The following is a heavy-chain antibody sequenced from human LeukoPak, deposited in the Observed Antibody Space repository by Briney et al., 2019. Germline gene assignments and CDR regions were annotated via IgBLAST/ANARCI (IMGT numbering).Heavy chain of an antibody. J-gene: IGHJ4*02. V-gene: IGHV4-4*02. D-gene: IGHD3-9*01. Sequence: SGTLSLTCAVSGGSISSSNWWSWIRQPPGKGLEWIGEINHSGSTNYNPSLKSRVTISVDTSKNQFSLKLSSVTAADTAVYYCARHYYDILTGYSDWGQGTLVTVSS. CDR3: ARHYYDILTGYSD. CDR2: INHSGST. CDR1: GGSISSSNW.